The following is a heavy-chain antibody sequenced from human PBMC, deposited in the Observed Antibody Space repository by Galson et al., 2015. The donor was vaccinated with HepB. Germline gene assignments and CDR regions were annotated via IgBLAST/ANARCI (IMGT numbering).Heavy chain of an antibody. J-gene: IGHJ6*02. V-gene: IGHV5-10-1*01. CDR2: IDPSDSYT. CDR3: AGGVYGDRYYYYYGMDV. D-gene: IGHD4-17*01. CDR1: GYSFTSYW. Sequence: QSGAEVKKPGESLRISCKGSGYSFTSYWISWVRQMPGKGLEWMGRIDPSDSYTNYSPSFQGHVTISADKSISTAYLQWSSLKASDTAMYYCAGGVYGDRYYYYYGMDVWGQGTTVTVSS.